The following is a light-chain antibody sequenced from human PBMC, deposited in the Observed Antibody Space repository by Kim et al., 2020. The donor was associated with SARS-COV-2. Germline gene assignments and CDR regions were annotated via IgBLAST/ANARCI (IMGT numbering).Light chain of an antibody. CDR2: DAS. V-gene: IGKV3-11*01. CDR3: QLRSNWPPT. J-gene: IGKJ1*01. Sequence: EIVLTQSPANLSLSPGERATLSCRASQSVSSYLAWYQQKPGQAPRLLIYDASNRATGIPARFSGSGSGTDFTLTISSLEPEDFAVYYCQLRSNWPPTFGQGTKVDIK. CDR1: QSVSSY.